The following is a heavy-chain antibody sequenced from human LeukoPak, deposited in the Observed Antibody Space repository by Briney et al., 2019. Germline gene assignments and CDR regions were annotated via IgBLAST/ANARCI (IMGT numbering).Heavy chain of an antibody. CDR1: GFTFGDYA. J-gene: IGHJ6*02. D-gene: IGHD6-13*01. V-gene: IGHV3-49*04. CDR2: IRSKAYGGTT. CDR3: TRDHSNYYYYGMDV. Sequence: RSLRRSCTASGFTFGDYAMSWVCQAPGKGLEWVGFIRSKAYGGTTEYAASVKGRFTISRDDSKSIAYLQMNSLKTEDTAVYYCTRDHSNYYYYGMDVWGQGTTVTVSS.